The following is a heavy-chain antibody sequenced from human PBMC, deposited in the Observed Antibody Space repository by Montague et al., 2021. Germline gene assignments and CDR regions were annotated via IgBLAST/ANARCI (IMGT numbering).Heavy chain of an antibody. CDR3: ARALVVSASRHDYGLDV. J-gene: IGHJ6*02. Sequence: SLRLSCAASGFSVNNMFMTWVRQAPGKGLEWVSTIQSGGYTDYADSVKGRFTITRDNAENFLHLQMNSLRAEDTAVYYCARALVVSASRHDYGLDVWGQGTTVTVSS. V-gene: IGHV3-66*01. D-gene: IGHD2-15*01. CDR2: IQSGGYT. CDR1: GFSVNNMF.